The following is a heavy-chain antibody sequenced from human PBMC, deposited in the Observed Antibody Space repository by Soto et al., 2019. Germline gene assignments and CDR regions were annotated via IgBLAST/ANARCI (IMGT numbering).Heavy chain of an antibody. V-gene: IGHV6-1*01. J-gene: IGHJ4*01. CDR2: TYYRSRWYN. CDR3: AGAWSLCWYYFVF. Sequence: PSQTLSLTCVISGDSVSSNSAAWNWIRQSPSRGLEWLGRTYYRSRWYNDYAVSVRSRITVNADTSKNQFSLHLNSVTPEDTAVYYCAGAWSLCWYYFVFWGKGSMVTLCS. CDR1: GDSVSSNSAA. D-gene: IGHD2-15*01.